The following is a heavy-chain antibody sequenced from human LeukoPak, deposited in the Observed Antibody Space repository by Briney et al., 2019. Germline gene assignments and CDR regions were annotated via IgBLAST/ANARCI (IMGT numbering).Heavy chain of an antibody. D-gene: IGHD3-10*01. CDR3: ARVPWYYYGSGSSFDY. J-gene: IGHJ4*02. CDR2: INHSGST. CDR1: GGSFSGYY. Sequence: SETLSLTCAVYGGSFSGYYWSWIRQPPGKGLEWIGEINHSGSTNYNPSLKSRVTISVDTSENQFSLKLSSVTAADTAVYYCARVPWYYYGSGSSFDYWGQGTLVTVSS. V-gene: IGHV4-34*01.